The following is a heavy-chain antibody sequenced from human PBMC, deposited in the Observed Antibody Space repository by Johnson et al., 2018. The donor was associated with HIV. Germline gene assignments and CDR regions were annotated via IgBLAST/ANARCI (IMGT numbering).Heavy chain of an antibody. V-gene: IGHV3-53*01. CDR1: GFTVSSNY. Sequence: VQLLESGGGLVHPGGSLRLSCAASGFTVSSNYLSWVRQAPATGLEWVSVVYSGCSTYYADSVKGRFTISRDNSKNTLYLQMNSLRAEDTAVYYCASSSPRDAFDIWGQGTMVTVSS. J-gene: IGHJ3*02. CDR3: ASSSPRDAFDI. CDR2: VYSGCST.